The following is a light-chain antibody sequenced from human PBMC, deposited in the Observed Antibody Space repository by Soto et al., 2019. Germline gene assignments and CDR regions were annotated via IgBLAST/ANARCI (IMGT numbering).Light chain of an antibody. J-gene: IGKJ1*01. Sequence: VGDRVTITCRASQSISSWLAWYQQKPGKAPKLLIYDASSLESGVPSRFSGSGSGTEFTLTISSLQPDDFATYYCQQYNSYSGTFGQGTKVDIK. CDR2: DAS. CDR3: QQYNSYSGT. V-gene: IGKV1-5*01. CDR1: QSISSW.